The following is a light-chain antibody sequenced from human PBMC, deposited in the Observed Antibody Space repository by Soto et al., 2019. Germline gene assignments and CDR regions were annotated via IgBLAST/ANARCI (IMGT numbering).Light chain of an antibody. CDR2: ATS. Sequence: EIVLTQSPGTLSLSPGERATLSCRASQSVRDTFLAWYQQKRGQAPRLLIYATSTRATDVPDRFSGSGSGTDFTLTISRLEPEDFAVYFCQQFENSPWTFGQGTKVEIK. V-gene: IGKV3-20*01. CDR3: QQFENSPWT. J-gene: IGKJ1*01. CDR1: QSVRDTF.